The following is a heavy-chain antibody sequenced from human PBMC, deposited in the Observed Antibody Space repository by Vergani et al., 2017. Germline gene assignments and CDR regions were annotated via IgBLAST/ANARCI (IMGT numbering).Heavy chain of an antibody. Sequence: QVQLQESGPGLVKPSETLSLTCAVSGFSIDNGYYWDWTRQPPGKGLEWIGSIYRTGRTHFNPSLKSRVTISVDTSNNHFSLRLNSLTDADTAVYYCARRSGIVXVIFSGTQYFFDYWGQGTLVTVSS. D-gene: IGHD3-9*01. J-gene: IGHJ4*02. CDR2: IYRTGRT. CDR1: GFSIDNGYY. V-gene: IGHV4-38-2*01. CDR3: ARRSGIVXVIFSGTQYFFDY.